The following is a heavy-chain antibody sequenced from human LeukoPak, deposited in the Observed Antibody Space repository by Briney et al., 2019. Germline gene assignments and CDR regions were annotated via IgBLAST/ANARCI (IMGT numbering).Heavy chain of an antibody. CDR1: VYTFTSYY. Sequence: ASVKVSCKSSVYTFTSYYMHWLRQAPGQGLEWMVIINPSGGSTSNAQKFQGRVTMTRDTSTSTVYMELSSLRSEDTAVYYCARGYCGGDCYSDYYYGMDVWGQGTTVTVSS. D-gene: IGHD2-21*02. V-gene: IGHV1-46*01. CDR3: ARGYCGGDCYSDYYYGMDV. CDR2: INPSGGST. J-gene: IGHJ6*02.